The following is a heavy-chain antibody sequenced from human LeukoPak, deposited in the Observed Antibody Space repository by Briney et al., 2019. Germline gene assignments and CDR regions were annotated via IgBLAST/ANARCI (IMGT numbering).Heavy chain of an antibody. CDR2: INPSGGST. CDR3: ARGGAAAQNYYYGMDV. D-gene: IGHD6-13*01. Sequence: ASVTVSCKASGYTFTSYYMHWVRQAPGQGLEWMGIINPSGGSTSYAQKFQGRVTMTRDTSTSTVYMELSSLRSEDTAVYYCARGGAAAQNYYYGMDVWGQGTTVTVSS. CDR1: GYTFTSYY. J-gene: IGHJ6*02. V-gene: IGHV1-46*01.